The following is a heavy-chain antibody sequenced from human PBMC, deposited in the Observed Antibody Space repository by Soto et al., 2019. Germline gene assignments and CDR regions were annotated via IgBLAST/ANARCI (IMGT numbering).Heavy chain of an antibody. CDR3: TRGYCSVGSCAFDI. CDR1: GFTFDDYA. J-gene: IGHJ3*02. D-gene: IGHD2-15*01. V-gene: IGHV3-9*01. CDR2: ITWNGVNT. Sequence: EEQLVESGGALVQPGRSLRLSCAASGFTFDDYAMHWVRQVPGKGLEWVSFITWNGVNTAYADSIRGRFTISRDNAKNPLDLQMKSLSAEDTAFYYCTRGYCSVGSCAFDILGQGTMVAVSS.